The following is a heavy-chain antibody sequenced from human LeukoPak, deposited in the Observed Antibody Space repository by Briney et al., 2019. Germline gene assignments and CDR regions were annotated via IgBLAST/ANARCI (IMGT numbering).Heavy chain of an antibody. V-gene: IGHV1-2*02. CDR3: ARTARRAVAVPPALFY. CDR2: INPNSGGT. J-gene: IGHJ4*02. Sequence: ASVKVSCKASGYTFTGYYMHWVRQAPGQGLEWMGWINPNSGGTNYAQKFQGRVTMTRDTSISTAYMELSRLRSDDTAVYYCARTARRAVAVPPALFYWGQGTPVTVSS. CDR1: GYTFTGYY. D-gene: IGHD6-19*01.